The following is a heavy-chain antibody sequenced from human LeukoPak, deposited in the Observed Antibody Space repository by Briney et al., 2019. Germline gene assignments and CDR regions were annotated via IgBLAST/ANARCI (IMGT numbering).Heavy chain of an antibody. CDR1: GGSFCGYY. V-gene: IGHV4-34*01. CDR3: ARAARYGMDV. Sequence: PSETLSLTCAVYGGSFCGYYWSWIRQPPGKGLEWIGKINHSGSTNYNPSLKSRVTISVDTSKNQFSLKLSPVTAADTAVYYCARAARYGMDVWGQGTTVTVSS. J-gene: IGHJ6*02. CDR2: INHSGST.